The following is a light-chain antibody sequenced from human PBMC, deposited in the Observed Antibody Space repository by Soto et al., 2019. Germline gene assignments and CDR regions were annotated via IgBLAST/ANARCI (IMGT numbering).Light chain of an antibody. CDR3: QQYYTTPRT. CDR1: QSVLYTSNNKNY. CDR2: WAS. J-gene: IGKJ1*01. V-gene: IGKV4-1*01. Sequence: DIVMTQSPDSLAVSLGERATINCKSSQSVLYTSNNKNYLAWYQQKPGQPPKLLIYWASTRESGVPDRFSGSGSGTDFTLTISSLQAEDVAAYYCQQYYTTPRTFDQGTKVDIK.